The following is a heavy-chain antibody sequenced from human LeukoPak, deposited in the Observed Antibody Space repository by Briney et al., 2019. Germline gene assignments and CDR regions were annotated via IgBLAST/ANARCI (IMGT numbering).Heavy chain of an antibody. CDR1: GFTFSSYS. J-gene: IGHJ4*02. D-gene: IGHD3-22*01. CDR2: ISSSSSYI. V-gene: IGHV3-21*01. CDR3: AKDDRYYYDSSGYSFDY. Sequence: GGSLRLSCAASGFTFSSYSMNWVRQAPGKGLEWVSSISSSSSYIYYADSVKGRFTISRDNSKNTLYLQMNSLRAEDTAVYYCAKDDRYYYDSSGYSFDYWGQGTLVTVSS.